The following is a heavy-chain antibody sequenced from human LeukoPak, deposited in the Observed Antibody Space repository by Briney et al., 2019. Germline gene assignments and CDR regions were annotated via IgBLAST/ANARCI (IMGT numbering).Heavy chain of an antibody. CDR2: ISSNGGIT. V-gene: IGHV3-64*01. Sequence: PGGSLRLSCAASGFTFSSYSINWVRQAPGKGLEYVSAISSNGGITFYANSVKGRFTISRDNAKNSLYLQMNSLRAEDTAVYYCARAYSGRYGLGYYYMDVWGKGTTVTISS. J-gene: IGHJ6*03. D-gene: IGHD1-26*01. CDR3: ARAYSGRYGLGYYYMDV. CDR1: GFTFSSYS.